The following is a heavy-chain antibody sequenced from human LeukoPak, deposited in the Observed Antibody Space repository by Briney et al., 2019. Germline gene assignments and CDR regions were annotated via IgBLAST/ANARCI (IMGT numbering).Heavy chain of an antibody. Sequence: GGSLRLSCAASGFTFSTYWMSWVCQAPGKGLEWVANIKEDGSETYYVDSLRGRFTISRDNLKNSLYLQINSLRAEDTAVYYCGRDSFETDIDYWGQGTLVTVSS. V-gene: IGHV3-7*01. CDR2: IKEDGSET. CDR1: GFTFSTYW. J-gene: IGHJ4*02. D-gene: IGHD1-14*01. CDR3: GRDSFETDIDY.